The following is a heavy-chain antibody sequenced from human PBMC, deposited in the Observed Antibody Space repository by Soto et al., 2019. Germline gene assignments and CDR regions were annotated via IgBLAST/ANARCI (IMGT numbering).Heavy chain of an antibody. V-gene: IGHV3-33*01. Sequence: VQLVESRGGVVQPGRTLRLSCAATGSIFRDYGMHWVRQAPGKGLEWVAIIRFDGSNINYADSVMGRFTISRDNSKNTLYLQINSLRVEDTAVYYCARDGIRGTAFQGYLDYWGQGTLVTVSS. CDR3: ARDGIRGTAFQGYLDY. CDR1: GSIFRDYG. J-gene: IGHJ4*02. D-gene: IGHD2-15*01. CDR2: IRFDGSNI.